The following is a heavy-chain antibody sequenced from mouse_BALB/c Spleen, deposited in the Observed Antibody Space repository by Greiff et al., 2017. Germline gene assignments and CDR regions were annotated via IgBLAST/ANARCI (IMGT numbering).Heavy chain of an antibody. CDR1: GFTFSDYG. J-gene: IGHJ4*01. D-gene: IGHD2-4*01. CDR2: ISNLAYSI. Sequence: EVKVEESGGGLVQPGGSRKLSCAASGFTFSDYGMAWVRQAPGKGPEWVAFISNLAYSIYYADTVTGRFTISRENAKNTLYLEMSSLRSEDTAMYYCARYDYEDAMDYWGQGTSVTVSS. CDR3: ARYDYEDAMDY. V-gene: IGHV5-15*02.